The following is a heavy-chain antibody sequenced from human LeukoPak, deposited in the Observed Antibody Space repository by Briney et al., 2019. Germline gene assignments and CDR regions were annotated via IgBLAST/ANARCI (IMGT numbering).Heavy chain of an antibody. CDR2: IYHSGST. CDR1: GDSISTYY. D-gene: IGHD3-10*01. CDR3: ARDGYGGVDY. Sequence: PSETLSLTCTVSGDSISTYYWSWVRQSPGKGLEWVGYIYHSGSTKYNPSLKSRVTISVDTSKNQFSLKLSSVTAADTAVYYCARDGYGGVDYWGQGTLVTVSS. V-gene: IGHV4-59*01. J-gene: IGHJ4*02.